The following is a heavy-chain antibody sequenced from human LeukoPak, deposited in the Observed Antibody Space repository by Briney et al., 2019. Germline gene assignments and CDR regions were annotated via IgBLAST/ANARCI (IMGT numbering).Heavy chain of an antibody. CDR1: GGSISSSSYY. V-gene: IGHV4-39*07. D-gene: IGHD1-1*01. J-gene: IGHJ5*02. CDR2: IYYSGST. Sequence: PSETLSLTCTVSGGSISSSSYYWGWIRQPPGKGLEWIGSIYYSGSTYYNPSLKSRVTISVDTSKNQFSLKLSSVTAADTAVYYCARYDSQSNWFDPWGQGTLVTVSS. CDR3: ARYDSQSNWFDP.